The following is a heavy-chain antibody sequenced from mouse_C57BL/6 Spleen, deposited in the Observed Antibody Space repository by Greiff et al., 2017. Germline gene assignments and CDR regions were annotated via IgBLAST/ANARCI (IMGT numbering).Heavy chain of an antibody. CDR3: ARGDYYGSSYMRYFDV. Sequence: VQLQQPGAELVMPGASVKLSCKASGYTFTSYWMHWVKQRPGQGLEWIGEIDPSDSYTNYNQKFKGKSKLTVDKSSSTAYMQLSSLTSEDSAVYYCARGDYYGSSYMRYFDVWGTGTTVTVSS. J-gene: IGHJ1*03. CDR2: IDPSDSYT. D-gene: IGHD1-1*01. V-gene: IGHV1-69*01. CDR1: GYTFTSYW.